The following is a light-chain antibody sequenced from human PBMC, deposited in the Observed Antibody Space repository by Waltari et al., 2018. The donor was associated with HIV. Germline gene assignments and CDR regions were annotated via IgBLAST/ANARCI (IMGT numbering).Light chain of an antibody. J-gene: IGKJ4*01. CDR1: QDITNY. CDR2: DAS. Sequence: IQMAQSPSSLSASVGDRVTISCQASQDITNYLNWYQQKPGKPPKLLIYDASNLETGVPSRFSGSGSGTDFTFTISSLQPEDIATYYCQQYDDLPTFGGGTKVEI. CDR3: QQYDDLPT. V-gene: IGKV1-33*01.